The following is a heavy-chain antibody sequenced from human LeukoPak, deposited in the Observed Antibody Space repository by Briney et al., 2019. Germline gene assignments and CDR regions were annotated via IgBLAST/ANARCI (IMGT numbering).Heavy chain of an antibody. V-gene: IGHV3-23*01. CDR1: GFTFDSYA. J-gene: IGHJ4*02. CDR2: ISGGGSGT. Sequence: PGGSLRLSCAASGFTFDSYAMSWVRQAPGKGLEWVSAISGGGSGTYYADSVKGRFTISRDNSKNTSYLQMNSLRAEDTAVYYCAKDQVIAAAANSDYWGQGTLVTVSS. CDR3: AKDQVIAAAANSDY. D-gene: IGHD6-13*01.